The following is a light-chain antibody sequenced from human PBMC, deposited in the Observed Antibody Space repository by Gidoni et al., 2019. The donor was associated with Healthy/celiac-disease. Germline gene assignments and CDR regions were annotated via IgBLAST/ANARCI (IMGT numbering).Light chain of an antibody. Sequence: DIQMTQSPSTLSASVGDRVTITCRASQSISSWLAWYQQKPGKAPKLLIYKASSFESGVPSRFSGSGSGTEFTLTISSLQPDDFATYYCQPYNSYAWTFGQGTKVEIK. V-gene: IGKV1-5*03. CDR3: QPYNSYAWT. J-gene: IGKJ1*01. CDR2: KAS. CDR1: QSISSW.